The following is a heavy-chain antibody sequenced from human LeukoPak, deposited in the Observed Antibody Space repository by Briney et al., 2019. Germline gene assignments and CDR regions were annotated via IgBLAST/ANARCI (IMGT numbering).Heavy chain of an antibody. CDR3: ARVPSFYYDFWSGYVGGFDY. Sequence: ASVKASCKVSGYTLTSYDINWVQQPTGQGLEGMGWMNLNSGNTGYVQKFQGRVTMTRNTSISTAYMELSSLRSEDTAVYYCARVPSFYYDFWSGYVGGFDYWGQGTLVTVSS. CDR2: MNLNSGNT. D-gene: IGHD3-3*01. V-gene: IGHV1-8*01. CDR1: GYTLTSYD. J-gene: IGHJ4*02.